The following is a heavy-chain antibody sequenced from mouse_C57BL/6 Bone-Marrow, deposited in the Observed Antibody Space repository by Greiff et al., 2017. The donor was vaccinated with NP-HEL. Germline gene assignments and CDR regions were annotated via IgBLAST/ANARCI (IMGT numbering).Heavy chain of an antibody. CDR1: CSTFTIYL. D-gene: IGHD2-3*01. CDR2: IDPSDRDT. Sequence: QVQLQQPGAELVMPGVSGKLSCKVPCSTFTIYLMHCLNHSPGQVLEWIGEIDPSDRDTNYNQKFKGKSTLTVDKSSSTAYMQLSSLTSEDSAVYYCARLYDYAAMDYWGQGTSVTVSS. J-gene: IGHJ4*01. CDR3: ARLYDYAAMDY. V-gene: IGHV1-69*01.